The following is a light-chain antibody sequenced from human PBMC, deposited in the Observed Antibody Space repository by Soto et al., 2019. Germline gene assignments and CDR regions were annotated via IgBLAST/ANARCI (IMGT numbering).Light chain of an antibody. V-gene: IGKV1-8*01. J-gene: IGKJ5*01. CDR1: QGISSY. CDR3: QQLLSYPIT. CDR2: AAS. Sequence: AIRMTQSPSSFSASTGDRVTITCRASQGISSYLAWYQQKPGKAPKLLIYAASTLQSGVPLRFSGGGSGTSFTLTIISLQPEDFATYYCQQLLSYPITFGQGTRLEIK.